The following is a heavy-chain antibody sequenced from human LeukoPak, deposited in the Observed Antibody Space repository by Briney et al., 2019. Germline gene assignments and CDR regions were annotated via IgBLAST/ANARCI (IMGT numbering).Heavy chain of an antibody. CDR2: LFSGGDT. V-gene: IGHV3-66*01. J-gene: IGHJ4*02. CDR1: GFTVRSKY. D-gene: IGHD5-24*01. CDR3: ARALVDGYHDF. Sequence: PGGSLRLSCTAYGFTVRSKYMSWLRQAPGKGLEWISVLFSGGDTYYADSGKGRFTISRDDSKNTLWLQMNNLRAEDTAVYYCARALVDGYHDFWGQGTLVTVSS.